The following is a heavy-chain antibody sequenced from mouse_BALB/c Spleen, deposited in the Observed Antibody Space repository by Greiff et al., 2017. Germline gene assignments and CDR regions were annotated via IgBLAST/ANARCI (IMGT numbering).Heavy chain of an antibody. D-gene: IGHD1-1*02. Sequence: EVQGVESGGGLVQPGGSLKLSCAASGFTFSSYTMSWVRQTPEKRLEWVAYISSGSSTIYYADTVKGRFTISRDNPKNTLFLQMTSLRSEDTAMYYCARIYGYYAMDYWGQGTSVTVSS. CDR3: ARIYGYYAMDY. J-gene: IGHJ4*01. V-gene: IGHV5-17*02. CDR2: ISSGSSTI. CDR1: GFTFSSYT.